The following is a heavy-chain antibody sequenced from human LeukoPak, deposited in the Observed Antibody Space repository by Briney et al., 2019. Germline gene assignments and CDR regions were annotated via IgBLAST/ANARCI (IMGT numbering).Heavy chain of an antibody. Sequence: PSETLSLTCSVSGGSISSSSYYWGWIRQPPGKGLEWIGSLYYSGSTYYNPSLKSRVTISVDTSKNQFSLKLSSVTAADTAVYYCAIHDYGEGVDYWGQGTLVTVSS. CDR1: GGSISSSSYY. CDR3: AIHDYGEGVDY. D-gene: IGHD4-17*01. V-gene: IGHV4-39*07. CDR2: LYYSGST. J-gene: IGHJ4*02.